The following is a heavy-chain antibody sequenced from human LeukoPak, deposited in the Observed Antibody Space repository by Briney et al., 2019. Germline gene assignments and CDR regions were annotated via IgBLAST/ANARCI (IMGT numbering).Heavy chain of an antibody. CDR2: ISGSGGST. V-gene: IGHV3-23*01. CDR1: GFTFSSYA. Sequence: GGSLRLSCAPSGFTFSSYAMSGVREAPGKGLEWGSAISGSGGSTYYADSVTVRFTISKVNSKNALDLQIISRRAEGTALQCLAKSMARRVPDFWGQGTRVSV. J-gene: IGHJ4*02. D-gene: IGHD5-24*01. CDR3: AKSMARRVPDF.